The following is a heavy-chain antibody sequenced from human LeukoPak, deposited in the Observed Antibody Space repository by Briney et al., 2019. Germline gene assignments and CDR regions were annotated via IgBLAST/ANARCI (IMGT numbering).Heavy chain of an antibody. D-gene: IGHD2-2*01. Sequence: GGSLRLSCAASGFTFSNYAMHWVRQAPGKGLEWVAVISYDGTNKYYADSVKGRFTISRDNSKNTLYLQVDSLRAEDTAVYYCAKDYCSSTSCFYFGYWGQGTLVTVSS. CDR2: ISYDGTNK. CDR3: AKDYCSSTSCFYFGY. CDR1: GFTFSNYA. J-gene: IGHJ4*02. V-gene: IGHV3-30-3*01.